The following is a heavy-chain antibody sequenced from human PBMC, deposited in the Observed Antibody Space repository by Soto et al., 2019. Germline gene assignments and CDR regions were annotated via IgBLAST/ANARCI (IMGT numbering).Heavy chain of an antibody. J-gene: IGHJ4*02. CDR1: GFSFSSYW. D-gene: IGHD6-13*01. CDR2: IKQDGSEK. V-gene: IGHV3-7*04. CDR3: ARPLYSGSWSQLGY. Sequence: EVQLAESGGGLVQPGGSLRVSCAASGFSFSSYWMTWVRQAPGKGLEWVANIKQDGSEKYYVDSVKGRFTISRDNARDSLYLQMNSLRAEDTAVYYCARPLYSGSWSQLGYWGQGTLVTVSS.